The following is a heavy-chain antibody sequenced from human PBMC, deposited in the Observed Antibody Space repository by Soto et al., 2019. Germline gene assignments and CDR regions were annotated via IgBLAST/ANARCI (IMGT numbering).Heavy chain of an antibody. J-gene: IGHJ4*02. Sequence: QVQLVQSGAEVKRPGASVKVSCKASGYTFASYGISWVRQAPGEGLEWMGWISAYNGNTNYAQKLQGRVTMTTDTSTSTAYMELRSLRSDDTAVYYCARDRVGYSSSWYEGWGQGTLVTVSS. D-gene: IGHD6-13*01. CDR3: ARDRVGYSSSWYEG. CDR1: GYTFASYG. CDR2: ISAYNGNT. V-gene: IGHV1-18*01.